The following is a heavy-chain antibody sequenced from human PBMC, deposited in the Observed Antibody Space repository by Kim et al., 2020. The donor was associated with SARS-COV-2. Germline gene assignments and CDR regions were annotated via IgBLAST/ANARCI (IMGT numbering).Heavy chain of an antibody. CDR1: GYTFTSYA. V-gene: IGHV7-4-1*02. J-gene: IGHJ6*04. CDR3: ARVQCDFWSGVGIPNYNYYYGRDV. D-gene: IGHD3-3*01. CDR2: INTNTGNP. Sequence: ASVKVSCKASGYTFTSYAMNWVRQAPGQGLEWMGWINTNTGNPTYAQGFTGRFVFSLDTSVSTAYLQISSLKAEDTAVYYCARVQCDFWSGVGIPNYNYYYGRDVWGKGTTDTVSS.